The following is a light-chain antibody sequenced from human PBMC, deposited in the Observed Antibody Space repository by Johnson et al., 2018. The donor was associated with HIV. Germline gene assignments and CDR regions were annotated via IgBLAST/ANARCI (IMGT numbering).Light chain of an antibody. V-gene: IGLV1-51*01. CDR2: END. CDR3: GTWDSSLSVLYV. Sequence: QSVLTQPPSVSAAPGQKVIISCSGRSSNIGINYVSWYQHLPGTAPKLLIYENDKRPSGIPDRFSGSKSGTSATLGITGLQTGDEADYYCGTWDSSLSVLYVFGTGTKVTVL. CDR1: SSNIGINY. J-gene: IGLJ1*01.